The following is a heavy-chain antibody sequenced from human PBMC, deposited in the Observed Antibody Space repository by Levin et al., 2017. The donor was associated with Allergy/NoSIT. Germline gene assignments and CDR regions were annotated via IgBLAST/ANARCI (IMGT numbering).Heavy chain of an antibody. V-gene: IGHV3-49*04. CDR2: IRNKAHGGTT. D-gene: IGHD3-16*02. J-gene: IGHJ4*02. CDR1: GFTFGDYA. CDR3: SRGGQPNYDYNWGSYRDGYFDY. Sequence: GGSLRLSCTGSGFTFGDYAMSWVRQAPGKGLEWVGFIRNKAHGGTTEYAASVKGRLTISRDDSKSIAYLQMNSLKTEDTAVYFCSRGGQPNYDYNWGSYRDGYFDYWGQGTLVTVSS.